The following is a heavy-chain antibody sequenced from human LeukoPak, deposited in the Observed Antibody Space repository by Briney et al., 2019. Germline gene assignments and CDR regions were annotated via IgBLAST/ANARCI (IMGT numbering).Heavy chain of an antibody. D-gene: IGHD1-7*01. CDR1: GYTFTGYD. V-gene: IGHV1-8*01. J-gene: IGHJ4*02. Sequence: ASVKVSCKASGYTFTGYDINWVRQATGQGLEWMGWMNPNSGNTGYAQKFQGRVTMTRNTSISTAYMELSSLRSEDTAVYYCARAPSITGTTPPSYWGQGTLVTVSS. CDR2: MNPNSGNT. CDR3: ARAPSITGTTPPSY.